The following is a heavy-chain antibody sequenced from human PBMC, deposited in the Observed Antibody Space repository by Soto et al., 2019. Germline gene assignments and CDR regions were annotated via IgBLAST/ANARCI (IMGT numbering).Heavy chain of an antibody. CDR1: GGSISSGDYY. CDR3: ARDIGSSGYSDDDAFDI. D-gene: IGHD3-22*01. J-gene: IGHJ3*02. Sequence: TSETLSLTCTVSGGSISSGDYYWSWIRQPPGKGLEWIGYIYYSGSTYYNPSLKSRVTISVDTSKNQFSLKLSSVTAADTAVYYCARDIGSSGYSDDDAFDIWGKGTMVTVSS. CDR2: IYYSGST. V-gene: IGHV4-30-4*01.